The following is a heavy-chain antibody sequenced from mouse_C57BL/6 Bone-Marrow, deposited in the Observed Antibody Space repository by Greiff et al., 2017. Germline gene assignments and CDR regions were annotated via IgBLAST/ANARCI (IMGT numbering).Heavy chain of an antibody. V-gene: IGHV1-64*01. CDR3: AREGYYYYAMDY. CDR2: IHPNSGST. CDR1: GYTFTSYW. Sequence: QVQLQQPGAELVKPGASVKLSCKASGYTFTSYWMHWVKQRPGQGLEWIGMIHPNSGSTNYNEKFKSKATLTVDKSSSTAYMQFSSLTSEDSAVYYCAREGYYYYAMDYWGQGTSVTVSS. D-gene: IGHD1-1*01. J-gene: IGHJ4*01.